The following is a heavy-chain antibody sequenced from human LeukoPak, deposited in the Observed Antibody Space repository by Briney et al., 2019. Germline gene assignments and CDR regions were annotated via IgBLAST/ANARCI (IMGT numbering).Heavy chain of an antibody. J-gene: IGHJ6*02. CDR2: IYYSGST. CDR3: ARDDLVDTAMGPPGDYYYYGMDV. V-gene: IGHV4-61*08. Sequence: KPSQTLSLTCTVSGASIRSGDYYWSWIRQPPGKGLEWIGYIYYSGSTNYNPSLKSRVTISVDTSKNQFSLKLSSVTAADTAVYYCARDDLVDTAMGPPGDYYYYGMDVWGQGTTVTVSS. D-gene: IGHD5-18*01. CDR1: GASIRSGDYY.